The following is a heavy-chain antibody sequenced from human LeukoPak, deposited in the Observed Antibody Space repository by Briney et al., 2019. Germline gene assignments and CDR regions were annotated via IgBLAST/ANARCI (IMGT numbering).Heavy chain of an antibody. CDR1: GGSISSGDYY. CDR3: ARGGYCSSTSCYTGTFDY. J-gene: IGHJ4*02. V-gene: IGHV4-30-4*01. D-gene: IGHD2-2*02. CDR2: IYYSGST. Sequence: PSQTLSLTCTVSGGSISSGDYYWSWIRQPPGKGLEWIGYIYYSGSTYYNPSLKSRVTISVDTSKNQFSLKLSSVTAADTAVYYCARGGYCSSTSCYTGTFDYWGQGTLVTVSS.